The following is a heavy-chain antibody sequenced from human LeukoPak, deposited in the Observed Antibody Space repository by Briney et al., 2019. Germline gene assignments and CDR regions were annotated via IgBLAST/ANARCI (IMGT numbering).Heavy chain of an antibody. D-gene: IGHD2-15*01. Sequence: GGSLRLSCAAYGFVFSSYGMHWLRQAPGKGLEYVSAISSDGGSTYYANSVKGRFTISRDNSKNTLYLRMGSLRTEDMAVYYCATAKWLTKSDAFDIWGQGTMVTVPS. J-gene: IGHJ3*02. CDR2: ISSDGGST. CDR1: GFVFSSYG. CDR3: ATAKWLTKSDAFDI. V-gene: IGHV3-64*01.